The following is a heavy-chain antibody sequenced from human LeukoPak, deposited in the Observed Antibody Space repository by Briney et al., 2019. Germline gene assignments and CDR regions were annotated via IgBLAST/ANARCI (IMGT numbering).Heavy chain of an antibody. D-gene: IGHD6-19*01. CDR2: IYSGGRT. Sequence: GGSLRLSCAASGFTVSSNDMSWVRQAPGKGLEWVSVIYSGGRTFYADSVKGRFTISRDNSKNTLYLQMNSLRAEDTAVYYCARDKAVAGYFDYWGQGTLVTVSS. J-gene: IGHJ4*02. V-gene: IGHV3-53*05. CDR1: GFTVSSND. CDR3: ARDKAVAGYFDY.